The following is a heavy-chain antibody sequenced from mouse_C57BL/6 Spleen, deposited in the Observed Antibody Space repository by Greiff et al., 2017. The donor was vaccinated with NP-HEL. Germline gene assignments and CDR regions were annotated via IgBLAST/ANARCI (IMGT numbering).Heavy chain of an antibody. Sequence: VQLQQSGAELVRPGSSVKLSCKASGYTFTSYWMHWVKQRPIQGLEWIGNIDPSDSETHYNQKFKDKATLTVDKSSSAAYMQLSSLTSEDSAVYYCARLFYDGFDYWGQGTTLTVSS. V-gene: IGHV1-52*01. CDR2: IDPSDSET. CDR3: ARLFYDGFDY. J-gene: IGHJ2*01. CDR1: GYTFTSYW. D-gene: IGHD2-3*01.